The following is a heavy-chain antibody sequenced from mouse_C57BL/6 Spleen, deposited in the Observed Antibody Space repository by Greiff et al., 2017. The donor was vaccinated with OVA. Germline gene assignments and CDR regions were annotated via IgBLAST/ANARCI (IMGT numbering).Heavy chain of an antibody. CDR1: GFTFSDYY. Sequence: EVKLMESEGGLVQPGSSMKLSCTASGFTFSDYYMAWVRQVPEKGLEWVANINYDGSSTYYLDSLKSRFIISRDNAKNILYLQMSSLKSEDTATYYCARGSYFDYWGQGTTLTVSS. V-gene: IGHV5-16*01. CDR3: ARGSYFDY. J-gene: IGHJ2*01. CDR2: INYDGSST.